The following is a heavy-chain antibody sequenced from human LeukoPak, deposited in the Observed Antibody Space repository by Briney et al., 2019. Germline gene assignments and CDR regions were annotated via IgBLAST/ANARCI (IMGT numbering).Heavy chain of an antibody. CDR1: GFSVNTKF. V-gene: IGHV3-53*01. J-gene: IGHJ4*02. D-gene: IGHD2-21*01. Sequence: PGGSLRPSCVASGFSVNTKFVSWVRQAPGKGLEWVSVIYTGGDTYFSDSVKGRFTISRDNSKNTVFLQMNSLRVEDTAMYYCARVASCDGGTCYYLDYWGQGTLVSVSS. CDR3: ARVASCDGGTCYYLDY. CDR2: IYTGGDT.